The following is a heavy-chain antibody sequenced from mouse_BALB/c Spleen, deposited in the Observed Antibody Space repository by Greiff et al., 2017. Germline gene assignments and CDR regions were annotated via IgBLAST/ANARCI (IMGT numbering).Heavy chain of an antibody. D-gene: IGHD2-14*01. V-gene: IGHV14-3*02. Sequence: VQLQQSGAELVKPGASVKLSCTASGFNIKDTYMHWVKQRPEQGLEWIGRIDPANGNTKYDPKFQGKATITADTSSNTAYLQLSSLTSEDTAVYYCARSPYRSLFDYWGQGTTLTVSS. CDR2: IDPANGNT. CDR3: ARSPYRSLFDY. CDR1: GFNIKDTY. J-gene: IGHJ2*01.